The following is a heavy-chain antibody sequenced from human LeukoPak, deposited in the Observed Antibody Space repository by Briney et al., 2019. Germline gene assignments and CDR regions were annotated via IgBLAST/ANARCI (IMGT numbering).Heavy chain of an antibody. CDR3: ARLTGIAARPGWFDP. D-gene: IGHD6-6*01. CDR1: GYTFTSYG. J-gene: IGHJ5*02. Sequence: ASVNVSCKASGYTFTSYGISWVRQAPGQGLEWMGWISAYNGNTNYAQKLQGRVTMTTDTSTSTAYMELRSLRSDDTAVYYCARLTGIAARPGWFDPWGQGTLVTVSS. V-gene: IGHV1-18*01. CDR2: ISAYNGNT.